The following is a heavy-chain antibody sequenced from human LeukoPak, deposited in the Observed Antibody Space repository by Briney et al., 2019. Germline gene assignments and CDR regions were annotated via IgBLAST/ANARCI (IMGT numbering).Heavy chain of an antibody. Sequence: ASVKVPCKPSVSPFPSKGFSWVDRAPEHGLEGLGGFSAYNGNTNYAQKLQGRVTMTTDTSTSTAYMELRSLRPDDTAVYYCAREAIVGATPYFDYWGQGTLVTVSS. J-gene: IGHJ4*02. D-gene: IGHD1-26*01. CDR1: VSPFPSKG. CDR3: AREAIVGATPYFDY. V-gene: IGHV1-18*01. CDR2: FSAYNGNT.